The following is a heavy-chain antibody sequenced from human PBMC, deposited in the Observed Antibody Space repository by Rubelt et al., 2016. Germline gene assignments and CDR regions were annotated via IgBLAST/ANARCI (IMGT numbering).Heavy chain of an antibody. CDR2: INHSGKT. V-gene: IGHV4-34*10. CDR1: GGFINSHY. D-gene: IGHD1-26*01. CDR3: ARWWEVLQAVDY. Sequence: QVQLQESGPGLVKPSETLSLTCTVSGGFINSHYWSWIRQPPGKGLEWIGEINHSGKTNYNPSLKSRVTVSVDTSKNQFSLKLGSGTAADTAVYYCARWWEVLQAVDYWGQGTLVTVSS. J-gene: IGHJ4*02.